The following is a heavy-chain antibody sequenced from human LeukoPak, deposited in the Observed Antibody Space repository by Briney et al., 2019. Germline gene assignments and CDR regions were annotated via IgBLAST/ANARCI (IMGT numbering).Heavy chain of an antibody. V-gene: IGHV1-2*02. CDR3: ETDRGSRFDYGDATTPQY. CDR2: INPNSGGT. CDR1: GYTFTDYY. Sequence: GASVKVSCKASGYTFTDYYMRWVRQAPGQGLEWMGWINPNSGGTNYAQTFQGRVTMTSDTSISTAYMELSRLRSDDTAVYYCETDRGSRFDYGDATTPQYWGQGTLVTVS. D-gene: IGHD4-17*01. J-gene: IGHJ4*02.